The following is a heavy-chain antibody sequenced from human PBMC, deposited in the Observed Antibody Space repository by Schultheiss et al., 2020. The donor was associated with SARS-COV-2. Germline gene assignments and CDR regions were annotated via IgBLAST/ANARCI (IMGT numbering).Heavy chain of an antibody. D-gene: IGHD2-8*01. Sequence: GSLRLSCAASGFTFSSYAMSWVRQAPGKGLEWVSAISGSGGSTYYADSVKGRFTISRDNSKNTLYLQMNSLRAEDTAVYYCATDLGYCLNGDCYWGQGTLVTVSS. J-gene: IGHJ4*02. CDR1: GFTFSSYA. V-gene: IGHV3-23*01. CDR3: ATDLGYCLNGDCY. CDR2: ISGSGGST.